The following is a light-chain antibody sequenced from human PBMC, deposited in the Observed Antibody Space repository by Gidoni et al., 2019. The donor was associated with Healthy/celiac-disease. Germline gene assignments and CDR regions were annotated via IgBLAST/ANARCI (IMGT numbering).Light chain of an antibody. V-gene: IGKV4-1*01. Sequence: VALGERATINCKSSQSVLYSSNNKNYLAWYQQKPGQPPKLLIYWASTRESGVPDRFSGSGSGTDFTLTISSLQAEDVAVYYCQQYYSTPYTFGQGTKLEIK. J-gene: IGKJ2*01. CDR1: QSVLYSSNNKNY. CDR3: QQYYSTPYT. CDR2: WAS.